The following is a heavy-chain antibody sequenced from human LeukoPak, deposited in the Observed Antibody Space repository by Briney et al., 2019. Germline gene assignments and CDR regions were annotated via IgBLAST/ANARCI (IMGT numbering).Heavy chain of an antibody. CDR3: ARDHYHKIHSVMVTAPDY. V-gene: IGHV1-2*02. J-gene: IGHJ4*02. Sequence: ASVKVSCKASGYTSTGYFIHWVRQAPGQGLEWMGWINPNSGDTNYAQKFQGRVTMTRDTSIITAYMELSRLSSDDTAVYYCARDHYHKIHSVMVTAPDYWGQGTLVIVSS. CDR2: INPNSGDT. D-gene: IGHD2-21*02. CDR1: GYTSTGYF.